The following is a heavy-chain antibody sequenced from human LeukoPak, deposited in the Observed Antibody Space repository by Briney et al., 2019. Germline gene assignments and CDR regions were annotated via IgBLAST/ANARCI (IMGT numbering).Heavy chain of an antibody. V-gene: IGHV3-11*04. CDR1: GFTFSDYY. Sequence: GGSLRLSCAASGFTFSDYYMSWIRQVPGKGLEWLSYIDGGGTITYYAAFEEGRFTISRDNAKNSVYLQMDSLRAEDTAVYYCAGDRGYGSGYYFDNWGQGTLVTVSP. D-gene: IGHD3-3*01. J-gene: IGHJ4*02. CDR3: AGDRGYGSGYYFDN. CDR2: IDGGGTIT.